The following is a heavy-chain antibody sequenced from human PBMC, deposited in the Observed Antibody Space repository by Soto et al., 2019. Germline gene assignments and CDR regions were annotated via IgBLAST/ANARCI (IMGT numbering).Heavy chain of an antibody. V-gene: IGHV3-30-3*01. CDR2: ISYDGSNK. D-gene: IGHD1-26*01. J-gene: IGHJ4*02. CDR1: GFTFSSYA. Sequence: WGSLRLSCAASGFTFSSYAMHWVRQAPGKGLEWVAVISYDGSNKYYADSVKGRFTISRDNSKNTLYLQMNSLRAEDTAVYYCARDYRSSIVGATGFDYWGQGTLVTVSS. CDR3: ARDYRSSIVGATGFDY.